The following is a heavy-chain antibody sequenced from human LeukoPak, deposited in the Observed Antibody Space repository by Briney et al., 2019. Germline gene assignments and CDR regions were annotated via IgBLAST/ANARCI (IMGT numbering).Heavy chain of an antibody. V-gene: IGHV1-2*06. CDR2: INPNSGGT. Sequence: ASVKVSCKASGYTFTGYYMHWVRQAPGQGLEWMGRINPNSGGTNYAQKFQGRVTMTRGTSISTAYMELSRLRSDDTAVYYCARAYCSGGSCYSDYWGQGTLVTVSS. CDR3: ARAYCSGGSCYSDY. J-gene: IGHJ4*02. D-gene: IGHD2-15*01. CDR1: GYTFTGYY.